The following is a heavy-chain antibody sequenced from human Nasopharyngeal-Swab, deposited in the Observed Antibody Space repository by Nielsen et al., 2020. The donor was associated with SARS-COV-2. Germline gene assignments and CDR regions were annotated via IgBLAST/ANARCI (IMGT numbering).Heavy chain of an antibody. CDR3: ARATYSGYDWNYYYIDV. J-gene: IGHJ6*03. D-gene: IGHD5-12*01. CDR2: IYSSGST. V-gene: IGHV4-59*11. Sequence: GSLRLSCSVSGGSINSHFWSWIRQPPGKGLEWIGYIYSSGSTDYNPSLKSRVTLSVDASKNQFSLKLNSVTAADTAVYYCARATYSGYDWNYYYIDVWGKGTTVTLSS. CDR1: GGSINSHF.